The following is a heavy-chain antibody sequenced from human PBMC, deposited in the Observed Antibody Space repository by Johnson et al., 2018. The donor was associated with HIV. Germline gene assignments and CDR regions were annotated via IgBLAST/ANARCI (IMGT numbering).Heavy chain of an antibody. J-gene: IGHJ3*01. CDR3: ARDTYYYDTSGYLKRPRAFDV. CDR2: IGSSGDT. CDR1: GFTVSSNY. D-gene: IGHD3-22*01. Sequence: VQLVESGGGLVQPGGSLRLSCAASGFTVSSNYMSWVRQAPGKGLEWVSGIGSSGDTFYPGSVKGRFTISRANAKNSLYLQMNSLRAGDTALYYCARDTYYYDTSGYLKRPRAFDVWGQGTTVTVSS. V-gene: IGHV3-13*01.